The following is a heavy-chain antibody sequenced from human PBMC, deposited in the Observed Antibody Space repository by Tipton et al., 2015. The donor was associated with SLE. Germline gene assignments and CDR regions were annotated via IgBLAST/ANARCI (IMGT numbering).Heavy chain of an antibody. J-gene: IGHJ6*03. V-gene: IGHV5-51*01. CDR1: GYGFTTSW. CDR2: IYPADSTT. Sequence: VQLVQSGAEVKKPGESLRISCEGSGYGFTTSWIGWVRQMPGKGLEWMGIIYPADSTTRYTPSFQGQVTMSADKSISTAYLQWSSLKASDSAMYYCTRHPLGGYYYYMDVWGKGTTVTVSS. CDR3: TRHPLGGYYYYMDV.